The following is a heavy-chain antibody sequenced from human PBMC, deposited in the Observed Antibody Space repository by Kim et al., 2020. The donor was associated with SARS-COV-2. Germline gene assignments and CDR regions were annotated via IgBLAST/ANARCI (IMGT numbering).Heavy chain of an antibody. Sequence: SGPTLVKPTQTLTLTCTFSGFSLSTSGVGVGWIRQPPGKALEWLALIYWNDDKRYSPSLKSRLTITKDTSKNQVVLTMTNMDPVDTATYYCAHEKRSWYQLLYGPNWFDPWGQGTLVTVSS. D-gene: IGHD2-2*02. CDR3: AHEKRSWYQLLYGPNWFDP. J-gene: IGHJ5*02. CDR2: IYWNDDK. V-gene: IGHV2-5*01. CDR1: GFSLSTSGVG.